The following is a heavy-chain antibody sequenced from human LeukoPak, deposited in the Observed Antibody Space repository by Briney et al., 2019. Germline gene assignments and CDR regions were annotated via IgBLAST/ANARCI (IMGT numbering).Heavy chain of an antibody. D-gene: IGHD3-10*01. CDR1: GDSINSGDYY. J-gene: IGHJ5*02. Sequence: SQTLSLTCTVSGDSINSGDYYWSWIRQSPGKGLEWIGYFRYSGSNYDNPSLKSRVRISVDTSRDQFSLKLSSVTAADTAVYYCARLTYYGSGSYLNWFDPWGQGNLVTVSS. CDR3: ARLTYYGSGSYLNWFDP. CDR2: FRYSGSN. V-gene: IGHV4-30-4*01.